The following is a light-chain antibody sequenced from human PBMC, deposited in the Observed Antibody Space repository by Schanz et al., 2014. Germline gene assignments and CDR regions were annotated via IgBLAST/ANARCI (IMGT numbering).Light chain of an antibody. CDR1: QSIGTW. V-gene: IGKV1-5*01. CDR3: QQSYTTPQT. Sequence: DIQMTQSPSTLSASVGDRVTITCRASQSIGTWLAWYQHKLGKAPNLLIYDASTLETGVPSRFSGSGSGTDFTLTISSLQPEDFATYHCQQSYTTPQTFGQGTKLEI. J-gene: IGKJ2*01. CDR2: DAS.